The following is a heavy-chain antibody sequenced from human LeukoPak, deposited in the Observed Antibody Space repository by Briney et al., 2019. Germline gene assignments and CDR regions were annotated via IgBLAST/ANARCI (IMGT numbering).Heavy chain of an antibody. CDR1: GGSISSYY. CDR3: AGSYGAFFDY. J-gene: IGHJ4*02. Sequence: KSSETLSLTCTVSGGSISSYYWSWIRQPPGKGLEWIGYIYYSGSTNYNPSLKSRVTISVDTSKNQFPLKLSSVTAADTAVYYCAGSYGAFFDYWGQGTLVTVSS. CDR2: IYYSGST. D-gene: IGHD3-16*01. V-gene: IGHV4-59*01.